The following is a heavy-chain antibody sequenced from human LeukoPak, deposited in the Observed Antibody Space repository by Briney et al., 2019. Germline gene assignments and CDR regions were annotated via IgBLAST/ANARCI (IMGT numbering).Heavy chain of an antibody. CDR3: AKGSSSSRPYYFDY. CDR2: ISYDGSNK. Sequence: GGSLRHSCAASGFTFSSYGMHWVRQAPGKGLEWVAVISYDGSNKYYADSVKGRFTISRDNSKNTLYLQMNSLRAEDTAVYYCAKGSSSSRPYYFDYWGQGTLVTVSS. D-gene: IGHD6-13*01. CDR1: GFTFSSYG. J-gene: IGHJ4*02. V-gene: IGHV3-30*18.